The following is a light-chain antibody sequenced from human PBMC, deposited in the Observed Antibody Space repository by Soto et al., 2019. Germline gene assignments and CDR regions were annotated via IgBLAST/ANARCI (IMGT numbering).Light chain of an antibody. CDR2: EVT. CDR1: SNDIGAYNY. J-gene: IGLJ1*01. Sequence: QSVLTQPASVSGSPGQSITISCTGTSNDIGAYNYVSWYQHHPGRAPKLIIYEVTNRPSGVSNRFSGSKSGNTASLTISGLRTEDEADYYCSSSGGSPTYVFGTGTKLTVL. V-gene: IGLV2-14*01. CDR3: SSSGGSPTYV.